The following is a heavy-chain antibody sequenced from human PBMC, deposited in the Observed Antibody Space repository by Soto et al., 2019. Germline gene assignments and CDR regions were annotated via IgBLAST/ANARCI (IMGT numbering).Heavy chain of an antibody. V-gene: IGHV1-18*01. J-gene: IGHJ6*02. Sequence: ASVKVSCKASGYSFTSYGISWVRRAPGQGLEWMGWISPYNGHTQFVQRFQGRVTMTTDTSTKTAYMELRNLRSDDTAHYYCARDLAIVPATHPRLENYGMDVRGQGTTVTVSS. CDR2: ISPYNGHT. CDR1: GYSFTSYG. D-gene: IGHD2-2*01. CDR3: ARDLAIVPATHPRLENYGMDV.